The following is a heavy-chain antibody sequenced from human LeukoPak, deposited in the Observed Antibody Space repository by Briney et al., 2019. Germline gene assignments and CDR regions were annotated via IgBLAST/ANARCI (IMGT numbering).Heavy chain of an antibody. CDR3: ARGFDDYGNYGPFDY. J-gene: IGHJ4*02. CDR2: ISSSSSYI. V-gene: IGHV3-21*01. D-gene: IGHD4-11*01. Sequence: PGGSLRLSCAASGFTFSSYSMNWVRQAPGKGLEWVSSISSSSSYIYYADSVKGRFTISRDNAKNSLYLQMNSLRAEDTAVYYCARGFDDYGNYGPFDYWGQGTLVTVSS. CDR1: GFTFSSYS.